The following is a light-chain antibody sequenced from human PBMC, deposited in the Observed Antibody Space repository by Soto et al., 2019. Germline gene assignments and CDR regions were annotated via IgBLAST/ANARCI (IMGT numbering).Light chain of an antibody. Sequence: QSALTQPASVSGSPGQSIAISCTGTSSDIGAYAYVSWYQQHPGKVPKLIVSDVNYRPSGVSSRFSGAKSGNTASLTISGLQAEDEADDYCSSYTRASSVIFGGGTQLAVL. V-gene: IGLV2-14*03. CDR2: DVN. CDR3: SSYTRASSVI. J-gene: IGLJ2*01. CDR1: SSDIGAYAY.